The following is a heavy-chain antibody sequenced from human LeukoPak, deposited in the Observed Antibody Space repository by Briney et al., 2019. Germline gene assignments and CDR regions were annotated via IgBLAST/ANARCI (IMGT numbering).Heavy chain of an antibody. V-gene: IGHV3-7*01. CDR1: GFTFSTYW. CDR2: IKPDGSEK. J-gene: IGHJ4*02. D-gene: IGHD6-13*01. CDR3: ARRLSGAAAGGY. Sequence: GGSLRLSCAASGFTFSTYWMTWVRQSPGKGLEWVANIKPDGSEKYFVDSVKGRFTISRDNAKNSLYLQMNSLRAEDTAVYYCARRLSGAAAGGYWGQGTLVTVSS.